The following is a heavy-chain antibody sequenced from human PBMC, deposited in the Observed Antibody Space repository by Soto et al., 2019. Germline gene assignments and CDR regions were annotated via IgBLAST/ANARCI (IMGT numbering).Heavy chain of an antibody. Sequence: QVQLQQWGAGLLKPSETLSLTCAVYGGSFSGYYWSWIRQPPGKGLEWIGEINHSGSTNYNPSLKSRVTISVETSKNQFSLKLSSVTAADTAVYYCASPKPANFALRYWGQGTLVTVSS. J-gene: IGHJ4*02. V-gene: IGHV4-34*01. CDR1: GGSFSGYY. CDR3: ASPKPANFALRY. CDR2: INHSGST.